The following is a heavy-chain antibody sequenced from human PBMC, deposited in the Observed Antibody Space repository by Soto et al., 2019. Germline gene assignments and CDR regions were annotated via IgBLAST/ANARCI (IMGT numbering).Heavy chain of an antibody. Sequence: EVQLVESGGGLVKPGGSLRLSCAASGFTFSSYSMNWVRQAPGKGLEWVSSISSSSSYIYYADSVKGRFTISRDTAKNSLYMQMNSLRAEATAVYYCASSTVPTEYFDYWGQGTLVTVSS. CDR3: ASSTVPTEYFDY. CDR1: GFTFSSYS. D-gene: IGHD2-2*01. V-gene: IGHV3-21*01. J-gene: IGHJ4*02. CDR2: ISSSSSYI.